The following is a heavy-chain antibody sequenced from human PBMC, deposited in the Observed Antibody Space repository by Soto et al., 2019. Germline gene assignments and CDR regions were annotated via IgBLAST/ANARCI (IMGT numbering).Heavy chain of an antibody. J-gene: IGHJ4*02. V-gene: IGHV3-23*01. CDR3: AIPDYDFWSGYSPY. CDR2: ISGSGGST. D-gene: IGHD3-3*01. CDR1: GFTFSSYA. Sequence: GGSLRLSCAASGFTFSSYAMSWVRQAPGKGLEWVSAISGSGGSTYYADSVKGRFTISRDNSKNTLYLQMNSLRAEDTAVYYCAIPDYDFWSGYSPYWGQGTLVTVYS.